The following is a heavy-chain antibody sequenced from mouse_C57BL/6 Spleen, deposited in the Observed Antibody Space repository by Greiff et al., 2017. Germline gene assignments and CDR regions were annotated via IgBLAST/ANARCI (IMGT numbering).Heavy chain of an antibody. V-gene: IGHV1-82*01. CDR1: GYAFSSSW. CDR3: TRVVATPDY. Sequence: VQLQQSGPELVKPGASVKISCKASGYAFSSSWMNWVKQRPGKGLEWIGRIYPGDGDTNYNGKFKGKATLTADKSSSTAYMQLSSLTSEDSAVYFCTRVVATPDYWGQGTTLTVSS. D-gene: IGHD1-1*01. CDR2: IYPGDGDT. J-gene: IGHJ2*01.